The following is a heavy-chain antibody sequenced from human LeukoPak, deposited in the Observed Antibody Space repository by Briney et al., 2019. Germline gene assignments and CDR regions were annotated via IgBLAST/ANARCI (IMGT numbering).Heavy chain of an antibody. J-gene: IGHJ6*02. CDR2: LYSDGNI. V-gene: IGHV3-66*01. Sequence: PGGSLRLSCAASGLTVRSNYMSWVRQAPVKGLEWVSVLYSDGNIYYADSVKGRFTISRDNSKNTLYLQMNSLRAEDTAVYYCARDLRYAIFGVVIPTYYYGMDVWGQGTTVTVSS. D-gene: IGHD3-3*01. CDR3: ARDLRYAIFGVVIPTYYYGMDV. CDR1: GLTVRSNY.